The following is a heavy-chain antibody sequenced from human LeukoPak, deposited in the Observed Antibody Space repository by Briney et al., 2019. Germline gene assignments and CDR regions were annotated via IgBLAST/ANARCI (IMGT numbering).Heavy chain of an antibody. J-gene: IGHJ4*02. CDR2: ISHDGNNK. D-gene: IGHD5-12*01. CDR1: GFTSSTYA. V-gene: IGHV3-30*01. Sequence: PGRSLRLSCAASGFTSSTYAMHWVRQAPGKGLEWVAVISHDGNNKYYADSVKGRFTISRDNSKNTVYLQMNSLRAEDTAIYYCAKGAYDYIEIGYFDSWGQGTLVTVSS. CDR3: AKGAYDYIEIGYFDS.